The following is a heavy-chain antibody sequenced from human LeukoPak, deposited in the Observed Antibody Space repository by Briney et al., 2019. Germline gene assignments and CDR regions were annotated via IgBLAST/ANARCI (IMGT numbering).Heavy chain of an antibody. V-gene: IGHV3-53*01. CDR2: LYSGGST. D-gene: IGHD1-26*01. CDR1: GFTVSSNY. CDR3: ARLLVSYYYGMDV. J-gene: IGHJ6*02. Sequence: GSLRLSCAASGFTVSSNYMSWVRQAPGKGLEWVSLLYSGGSTYYADSVKGRFTISRDNSKNTLYLQMNSLRAEDTAVYYCARLLVSYYYGMDVWGQGTTVTVSS.